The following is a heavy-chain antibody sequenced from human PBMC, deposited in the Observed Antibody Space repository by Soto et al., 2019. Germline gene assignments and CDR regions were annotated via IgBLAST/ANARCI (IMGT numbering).Heavy chain of an antibody. CDR1: GFSFSTSGVG. J-gene: IGHJ3*01. Sequence: QITLKESGPTLVKPTQTLTLTCTFSGFSFSTSGVGVGWIRQPPGKALEWLALLYWDDDKRYSPSLKSRLTVTKGTSKDHVVLTMTNMDPTYTATYYCAHNGDGGYNLATFDVGGQGTMVTVSS. V-gene: IGHV2-5*02. CDR3: AHNGDGGYNLATFDV. D-gene: IGHD4-17*01. CDR2: LYWDDDK.